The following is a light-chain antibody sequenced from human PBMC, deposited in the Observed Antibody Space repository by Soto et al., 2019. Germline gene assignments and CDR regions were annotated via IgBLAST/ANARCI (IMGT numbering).Light chain of an antibody. CDR3: QQYSRSPPYT. V-gene: IGKV3-20*01. CDR1: QSVSNSF. Sequence: EIVLTQSPGTLSLSPGERATLSCRASQSVSNSFLAWYQQRPGQPPRLLIYGASSRATGVPARFSGSGSGTEFTHTISRLHAEDFAVDYCQQYSRSPPYTFGQGTKWQSK. CDR2: GAS. J-gene: IGKJ2*01.